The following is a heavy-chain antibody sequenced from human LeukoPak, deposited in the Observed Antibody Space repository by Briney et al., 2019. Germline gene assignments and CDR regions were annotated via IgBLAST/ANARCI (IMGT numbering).Heavy chain of an antibody. V-gene: IGHV1-46*01. J-gene: IGHJ4*02. CDR2: ISPTAGTT. D-gene: IGHD2-15*01. Sequence: ASVKVSCRASGHSFTSYYIHWVRQAPGEGLEWMGLISPTAGTTVYAQNFQGRVTMTTDTSTSTAFLEVSGLTSADTAVYYCARDPRFHESGGHDYWGQGTLVAVSS. CDR1: GHSFTSYY. CDR3: ARDPRFHESGGHDY.